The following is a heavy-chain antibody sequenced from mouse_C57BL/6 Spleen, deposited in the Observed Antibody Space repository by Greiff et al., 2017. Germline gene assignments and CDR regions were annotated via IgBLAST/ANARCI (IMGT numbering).Heavy chain of an antibody. CDR1: GYTFTSYW. D-gene: IGHD1-1*01. CDR2: IDPSDSYT. V-gene: IGHV1-69*01. CDR3: ARRRVVATQYYLDY. J-gene: IGHJ2*01. Sequence: QVQLQQPGAELVMPGASVKLSCKASGYTFTSYWMHWVKQRPGHGLEWIGEIDPSDSYTNYNQQFKGKSTLTVDKSSSTAYMQLSSLTSEDSAVYYCARRRVVATQYYLDYWGQGTTLTVSS.